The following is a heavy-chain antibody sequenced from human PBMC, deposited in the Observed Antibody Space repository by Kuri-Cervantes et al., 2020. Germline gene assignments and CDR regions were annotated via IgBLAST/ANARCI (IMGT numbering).Heavy chain of an antibody. V-gene: IGHV2-70*12. J-gene: IGHJ5*02. CDR3: AHGAYCSSTSCYKGRYNWFDP. Sequence: SGPTLVKPTQTLTLTCTFSGFSLSTSGMCVSWIRQPPGKALEWLALIDWDDDKYYSTSLKTRLTISKDTSKNQVVLTMTNMDPVDTATYYCAHGAYCSSTSCYKGRYNWFDPWGQGTLVTVSS. CDR2: IDWDDDK. CDR1: GFSLSTSGMC. D-gene: IGHD2-2*01.